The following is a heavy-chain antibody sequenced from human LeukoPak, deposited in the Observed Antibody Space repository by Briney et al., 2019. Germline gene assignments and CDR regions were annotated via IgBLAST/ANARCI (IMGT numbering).Heavy chain of an antibody. CDR3: ARDDHWGYAFDI. J-gene: IGHJ3*02. CDR1: GFTFSAYW. D-gene: IGHD3-16*01. CDR2: INNDGTAT. V-gene: IGHV3-74*01. Sequence: AGGSLRLSCAASGFTFSAYWMHWVRQVPGKGLVWVSRINNDGTATFFADSVKGRFTISRDNAKNSLYLQMNSLRAEDTAVYYCARDDHWGYAFDIWGQGTKVTVSS.